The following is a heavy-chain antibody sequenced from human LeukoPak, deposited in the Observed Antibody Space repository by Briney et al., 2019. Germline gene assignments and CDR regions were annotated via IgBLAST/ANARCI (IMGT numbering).Heavy chain of an antibody. CDR1: GYTCTSYG. Sequence: GAAVKASCKASGYTCTSYGIIFVRQPPAQGLEWLGWISAYNGNTNYAQKLQCRVTMTTDTSTSTAYMELRSLRSDDTAAYYCARARDVLLWFGATPGWFDPWGQGTLVTVSS. J-gene: IGHJ5*02. CDR3: ARARDVLLWFGATPGWFDP. D-gene: IGHD3-10*01. CDR2: ISAYNGNT. V-gene: IGHV1-18*01.